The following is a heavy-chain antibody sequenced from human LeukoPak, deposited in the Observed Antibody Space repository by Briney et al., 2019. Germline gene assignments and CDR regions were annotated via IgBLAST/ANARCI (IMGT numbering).Heavy chain of an antibody. V-gene: IGHV3-7*01. CDR1: GFTFSSYW. CDR2: INHDGSEK. CDR3: ARDHVDIVATIWYPAY. Sequence: GGSLRLSCAPSGFTFSSYWMSWVRPAPGKGLEWVAHINHDGSEKYYVDSVKGRFTISRDNATNPLYLQMNSLRAENTAVYYCARDHVDIVATIWYPAYWGQGTLVTVSS. J-gene: IGHJ4*02. D-gene: IGHD5-12*01.